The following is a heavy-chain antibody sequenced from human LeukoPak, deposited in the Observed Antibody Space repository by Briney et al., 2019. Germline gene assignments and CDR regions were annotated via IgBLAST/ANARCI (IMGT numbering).Heavy chain of an antibody. CDR2: ISGSGGST. CDR1: GFTFSSYA. D-gene: IGHD3-22*01. CDR3: AKDLYRIVVVPHYFDY. J-gene: IGHJ4*02. Sequence: TGGSLRLSCAASGFTFSSYAMSWVRQAPGKGLEWVSAISGSGGSTYYADSVKGRFTISRDNSKNTLYLQMNSLRAEDTAVYYCAKDLYRIVVVPHYFDYWGQGTLVTVSS. V-gene: IGHV3-23*01.